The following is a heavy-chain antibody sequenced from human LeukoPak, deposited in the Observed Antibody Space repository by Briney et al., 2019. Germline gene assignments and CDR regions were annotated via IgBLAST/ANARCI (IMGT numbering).Heavy chain of an antibody. CDR2: IYYSGST. CDR1: GGSISSSSYY. D-gene: IGHD2-2*01. Sequence: SETLPLTCTVSGGSISSSSYYWGWIRQPPGKGLEWIGSIYYSGSTYYNPSLKSRVTISVDTSKNQFSLKLSSVTAADTAVYYCARVSTTFDYWGQGTLVTVSS. V-gene: IGHV4-39*07. CDR3: ARVSTTFDY. J-gene: IGHJ4*02.